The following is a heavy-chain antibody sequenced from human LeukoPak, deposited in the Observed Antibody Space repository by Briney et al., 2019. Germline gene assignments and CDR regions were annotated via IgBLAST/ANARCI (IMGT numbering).Heavy chain of an antibody. V-gene: IGHV5-51*01. CDR2: IYPGDSDT. Sequence: GESLKISCKGSGYSFTSYWIGWVRQMPGKGLEWMGIIYPGDSDTRYSPSFQGQVPISADKSISTAYLQWSSLKASDTAMYYCARSHPMNYYDILTGYSQGYGMDVWGQGTTVTVSS. CDR1: GYSFTSYW. CDR3: ARSHPMNYYDILTGYSQGYGMDV. D-gene: IGHD3-9*01. J-gene: IGHJ6*02.